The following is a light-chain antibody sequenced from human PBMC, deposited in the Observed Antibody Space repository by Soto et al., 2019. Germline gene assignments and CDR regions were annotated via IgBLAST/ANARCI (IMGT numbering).Light chain of an antibody. CDR1: QSVSSSY. V-gene: IGKV3-20*01. J-gene: IGKJ4*01. CDR2: GAS. Sequence: EIVLTQSPATLSFSPGERATLSCRASQSVSSSYLAWYQQKPGQTPRLLLYGASSRATGIPDRFSGSGSETDFTLIISRLEPEDFAVYYCQQYGSSPLTFGGGTKVDIK. CDR3: QQYGSSPLT.